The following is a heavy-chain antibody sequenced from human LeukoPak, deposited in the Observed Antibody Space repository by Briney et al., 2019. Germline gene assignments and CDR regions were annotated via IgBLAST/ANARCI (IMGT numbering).Heavy chain of an antibody. CDR3: ARSIVVVPAAIQGGPFDY. V-gene: IGHV3-9*01. J-gene: IGHJ4*02. CDR1: GFTFDDYA. CDR2: ISWNSGSI. Sequence: SGRSLRLSCAASGFTFDDYAMHWVRQAPGKGLEWVSGISWNSGSIGYADSVKGRFTISRDNAKNSLYLQMNSLRAEDTALYYCARSIVVVPAAIQGGPFDYWGQGTLVTVSS. D-gene: IGHD2-2*01.